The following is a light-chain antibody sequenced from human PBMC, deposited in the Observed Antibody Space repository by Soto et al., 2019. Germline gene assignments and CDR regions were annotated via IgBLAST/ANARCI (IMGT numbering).Light chain of an antibody. V-gene: IGKV4-1*01. J-gene: IGKJ2*01. CDR2: WAS. CDR1: QSLLYFSNNKND. CDR3: QQYYSPPYT. Sequence: DIVMTQSPASLAVSLGERATINCKSSQSLLYFSNNKNDLAWYQQKPGQPPKLLIYWASTRESGVPGRFSGSGSGTDFTLTISGLQAEDVALYYCQQYYSPPYTFGQGTKLEIK.